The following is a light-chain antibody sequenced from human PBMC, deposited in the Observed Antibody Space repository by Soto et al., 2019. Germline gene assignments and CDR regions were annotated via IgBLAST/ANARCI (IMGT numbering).Light chain of an antibody. Sequence: QSALTQPASVSGSPGQSITISCTGASSDVGGYNYVSWYQQHPGKAPKLMIYDVSNRPSGVSNRFSGSKSGNTASLTISGLQAEDEADYYCSSYTSSSTPHVVFGGGTQLTVL. CDR2: DVS. J-gene: IGLJ2*01. CDR3: SSYTSSSTPHVV. CDR1: SSDVGGYNY. V-gene: IGLV2-14*01.